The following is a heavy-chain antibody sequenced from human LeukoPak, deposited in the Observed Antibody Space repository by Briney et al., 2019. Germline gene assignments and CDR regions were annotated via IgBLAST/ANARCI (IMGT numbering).Heavy chain of an antibody. CDR3: AATNYFYGSGSFHKRDS. J-gene: IGHJ4*02. CDR2: VDHSGRT. Sequence: SEALSLTCGVYGDSFDNYYWNWIRQFPEKRLEWIGEVDHSGRTAYSPSLQGRVTISVDTSKSQFSLKLNSVTAADTAVYFCAATNYFYGSGSFHKRDSWGQGTLVTVSS. D-gene: IGHD3-10*01. V-gene: IGHV4-34*01. CDR1: GDSFDNYY.